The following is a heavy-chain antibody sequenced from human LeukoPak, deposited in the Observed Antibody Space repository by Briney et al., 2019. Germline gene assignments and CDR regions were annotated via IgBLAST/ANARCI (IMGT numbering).Heavy chain of an antibody. V-gene: IGHV4-39*01. CDR2: IYYSGST. Sequence: WVRQPPGKGLEWIGCIYYSGSTYYNPSLKSRVTISVDTSKIQFSLKLTSVTAADTAVYYCASQGDSSGYYRGFDPWGQGTLVTVSS. D-gene: IGHD3-22*01. J-gene: IGHJ5*02. CDR3: ASQGDSSGYYRGFDP.